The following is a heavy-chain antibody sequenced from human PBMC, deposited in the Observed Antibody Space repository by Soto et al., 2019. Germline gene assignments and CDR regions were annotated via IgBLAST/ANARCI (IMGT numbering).Heavy chain of an antibody. V-gene: IGHV3-30-3*01. Sequence: GGSLRLSCAAPGFSFSIHALHWIRQAPGEGLEWVAVMSPNGDNQYYADSVKGRFTISRDTSKSTLSLQMTSLRPEDTAVYYCASGAAFYYDTSRYWGQGTLVTVSS. J-gene: IGHJ4*02. CDR3: ASGAAFYYDTSRY. CDR2: MSPNGDNQ. D-gene: IGHD3-22*01. CDR1: GFSFSIHA.